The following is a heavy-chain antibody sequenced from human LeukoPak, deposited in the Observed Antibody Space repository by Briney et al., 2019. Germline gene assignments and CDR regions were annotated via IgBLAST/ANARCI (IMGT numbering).Heavy chain of an antibody. D-gene: IGHD5-18*01. CDR2: INHSGST. CDR3: ARERGYSYRLADY. Sequence: SETLSLTCAVYGGSFSGYYWSWIRQPPGKGLDWIWEINHSGSTNYNPSLKSRCTISVATYKNQFSLKLSSVTAADPAVYYCARERGYSYRLADYWGQGTLVTVSS. J-gene: IGHJ4*02. V-gene: IGHV4-34*01. CDR1: GGSFSGYY.